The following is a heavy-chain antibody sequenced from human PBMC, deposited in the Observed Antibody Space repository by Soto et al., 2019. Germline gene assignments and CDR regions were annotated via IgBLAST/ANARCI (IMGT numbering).Heavy chain of an antibody. J-gene: IGHJ4*02. V-gene: IGHV4-31*03. Sequence: QVQLQESGPGLVKPSQTLSLTCTVSGGSISSGGYYWSWIRQHPGKGLEWIGYIHYSGITYYNPSRKSRVTLAVDRAKNQFSLKLSSVTAAETAVYYCASGESSGYYLYWCQGTLVTVSS. CDR2: IHYSGIT. CDR1: GGSISSGGYY. D-gene: IGHD3-22*01. CDR3: ASGESSGYYLY.